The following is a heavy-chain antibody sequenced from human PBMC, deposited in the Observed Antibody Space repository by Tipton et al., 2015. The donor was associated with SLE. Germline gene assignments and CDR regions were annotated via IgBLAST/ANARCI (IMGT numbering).Heavy chain of an antibody. CDR1: GGSISSSSYY. J-gene: IGHJ4*02. D-gene: IGHD3-10*01. Sequence: TLSLTCTVSGGSISSSSYYWGWVRQPPGKGLEWIGTIYQDGSTYYNPSLKSRVTISLDMSRNQFSLILSSVTAADTAVYYCARASWDHRGSGSFSDYWGQGKLVTVSS. CDR3: ARASWDHRGSGSFSDY. V-gene: IGHV4-39*07. CDR2: IYQDGST.